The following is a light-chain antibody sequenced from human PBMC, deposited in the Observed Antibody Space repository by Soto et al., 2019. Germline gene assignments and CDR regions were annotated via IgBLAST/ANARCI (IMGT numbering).Light chain of an antibody. J-gene: IGLJ1*01. CDR2: EVS. Sequence: QSVLTERASVSGYPGQSITISCTGRSSDVGGYNYVSWYQQHPGKAPKFMIYEVSRRPSGVSNRFSGSKSGNTASLTVSGLQAEDEADYYCSSYTTSNTYVFGTGTKVTVL. CDR3: SSYTTSNTYV. V-gene: IGLV2-14*01. CDR1: SSDVGGYNY.